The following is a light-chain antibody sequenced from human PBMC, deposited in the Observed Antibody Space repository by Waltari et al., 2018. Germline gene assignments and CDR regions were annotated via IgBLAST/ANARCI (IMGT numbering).Light chain of an antibody. CDR2: EVS. Sequence: QSALTQPASVSGSPGQSITISCSGTDSDVGAYDFVSWYQQHPGKAPHLIIYEVSNRPSGIPNRLSASKSGNTASLTISGLQAEDEADYYCSSYTTSSAPGVFGTGTRVTVL. CDR3: SSYTTSSAPGV. V-gene: IGLV2-14*01. J-gene: IGLJ1*01. CDR1: DSDVGAYDF.